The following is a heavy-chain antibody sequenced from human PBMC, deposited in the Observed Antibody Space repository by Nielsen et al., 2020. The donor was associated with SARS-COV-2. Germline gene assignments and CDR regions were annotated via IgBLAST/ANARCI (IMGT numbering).Heavy chain of an antibody. J-gene: IGHJ4*02. D-gene: IGHD5-24*01. V-gene: IGHV3-11*05. Sequence: GESLKISCAASGFTFSDYYMSWIRQAPGKGLEWVSYISSRGYTNYVDSVKGRFTISRDNAKNSLYLQMNSLRAEDTAVYYCAREGRKLPLDYWGQGTLVTVSS. CDR2: ISSRGYT. CDR3: AREGRKLPLDY. CDR1: GFTFSDYY.